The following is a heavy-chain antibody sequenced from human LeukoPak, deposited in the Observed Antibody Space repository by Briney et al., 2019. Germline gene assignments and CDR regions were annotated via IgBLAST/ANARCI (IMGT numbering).Heavy chain of an antibody. Sequence: SETLSLTCSVSGVSISNDYWSWIRQPPGKGLEWIGFIHYSGSTKSNPYLEGRVAISLDTSKHQFSLNLNSVTAADPALYYCVRHLKGMMPCFDSWGQGTLVTVSS. J-gene: IGHJ4*02. D-gene: IGHD2-2*01. V-gene: IGHV4-59*08. CDR2: IHYSGST. CDR3: VRHLKGMMPCFDS. CDR1: GVSISNDY.